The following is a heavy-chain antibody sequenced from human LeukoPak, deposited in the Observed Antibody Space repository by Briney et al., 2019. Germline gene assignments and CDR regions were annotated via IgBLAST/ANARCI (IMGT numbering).Heavy chain of an antibody. CDR1: GYTLTELS. CDR2: FDPEDDET. V-gene: IGHV1-24*01. CDR3: AIRTVPAAPDDAFDI. J-gene: IGHJ3*02. D-gene: IGHD2-2*01. Sequence: GASVKVSCKVSGYTLTELSMHWVRQAPGKGLEWMGGFDPEDDETIYAQKFQGRVTMTEDTSTDTAYMELSSLRSEDTAVYYCAIRTVPAAPDDAFDIWGQGTMVTVSS.